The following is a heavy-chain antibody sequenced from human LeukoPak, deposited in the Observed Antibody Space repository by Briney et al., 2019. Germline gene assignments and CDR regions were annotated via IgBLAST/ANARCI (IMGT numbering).Heavy chain of an antibody. D-gene: IGHD3-10*01. J-gene: IGHJ4*02. Sequence: GGSLRLSCAASGFTFSSYAMSWVRQARGKGLEWVSAITGSGGSAYYAGSVKGRFTISRDNAKNSLYLQMNSLRAEDTAVYYCARGQGAFYYGSGSYIPNWGQGTLVTVSS. CDR2: ITGSGGSA. V-gene: IGHV3-23*01. CDR3: ARGQGAFYYGSGSYIPN. CDR1: GFTFSSYA.